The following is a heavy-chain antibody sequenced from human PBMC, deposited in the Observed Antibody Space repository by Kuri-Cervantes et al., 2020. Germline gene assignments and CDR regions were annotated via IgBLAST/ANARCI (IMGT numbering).Heavy chain of an antibody. CDR1: GYTFTGYY. CDR3: ASEVPTVTTGFDY. Sequence: ASVKVSCKASGYTFTGYYMHWVRQAPRQGLEWMGWINPNSGGTNYAQKFQGRVTMTRDTSISTAYMELSRLRSDDTAVYYCASEVPTVTTGFDYWGQGTLVTVSS. J-gene: IGHJ4*02. D-gene: IGHD4-17*01. V-gene: IGHV1-2*02. CDR2: INPNSGGT.